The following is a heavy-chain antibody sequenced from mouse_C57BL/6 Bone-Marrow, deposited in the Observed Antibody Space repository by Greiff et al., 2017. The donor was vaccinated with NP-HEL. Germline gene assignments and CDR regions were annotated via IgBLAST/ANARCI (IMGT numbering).Heavy chain of an antibody. D-gene: IGHD2-4*01. CDR2: IRNKANGYTT. CDR3: ARSIYYDYADDPVYAMDY. Sequence: EVQGVESGGGLVQPGGSLSLSCAASGFTFTDYYMSWVRQPPGKALAWLGFIRNKANGYTTEYSASVKGRFTISRDNSKSILYLQMNALRAEDSATYYCARSIYYDYADDPVYAMDYWGQGTSVTVSS. V-gene: IGHV7-3*01. J-gene: IGHJ4*01. CDR1: GFTFTDYY.